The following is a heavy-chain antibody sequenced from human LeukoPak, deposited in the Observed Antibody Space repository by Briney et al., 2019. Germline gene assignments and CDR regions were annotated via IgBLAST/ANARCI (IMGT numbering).Heavy chain of an antibody. CDR1: GGSISSGDYY. Sequence: TPSETLSLTCTVSGGSISSGDYYWSWIRQPPGKGLEWIGYIYYSGSTYYNPSLKSRVTISADTSKNQFSLKLSSVTAADTAVYYCAGGYCSSTSCYDGPLDYWGQGTLVTVSS. CDR3: AGGYCSSTSCYDGPLDY. V-gene: IGHV4-30-4*08. J-gene: IGHJ4*02. CDR2: IYYSGST. D-gene: IGHD2-2*01.